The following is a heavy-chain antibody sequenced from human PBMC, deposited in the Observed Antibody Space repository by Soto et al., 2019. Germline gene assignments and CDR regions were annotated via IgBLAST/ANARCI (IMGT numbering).Heavy chain of an antibody. CDR2: IIPIFGTT. D-gene: IGHD1-26*01. CDR3: ARGVGAYYFDY. J-gene: IGHJ4*02. Sequence: QVQLVQSGAEVKKPGSSVKVSCKASGGTFSTYAITWVRQAPGQGLEWLGGIIPIFGTTDYARKFQGRVTITAADSTSTVFIELSSLTSEDTAVYDCARGVGAYYFDYWGQGTLVTVSS. CDR1: GGTFSTYA. V-gene: IGHV1-69*01.